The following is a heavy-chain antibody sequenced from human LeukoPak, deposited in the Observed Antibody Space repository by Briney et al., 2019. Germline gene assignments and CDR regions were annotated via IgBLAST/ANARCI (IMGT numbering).Heavy chain of an antibody. CDR1: GYTFTNYY. Sequence: ASVRVSFKASGYTFTNYYIHWVRQAPGQGLEWMGWINPSTGGTNYAQNFQGRVTMTRDTSINTVFMEVSRLTSDDTAVYYCARDYYHDTTGHFYVGYYFDYWGQGTLVTVSS. J-gene: IGHJ4*02. CDR3: ARDYYHDTTGHFYVGYYFDY. D-gene: IGHD3-22*01. V-gene: IGHV1-2*02. CDR2: INPSTGGT.